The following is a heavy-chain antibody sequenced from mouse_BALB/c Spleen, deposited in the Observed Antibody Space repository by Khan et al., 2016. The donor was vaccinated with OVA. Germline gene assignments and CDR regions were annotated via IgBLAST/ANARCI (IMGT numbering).Heavy chain of an antibody. CDR2: IWGCGST. CDR3: AKRGTANYYAVDN. J-gene: IGHJ4*01. D-gene: IGHD1-2*01. CDR1: GFSLTSYG. V-gene: IGHV2-3*01. Sequence: VQLQESGPGLVAPSQSLSITCTVSGFSLTSYGVNWVRQPLGKGLEWLGLIWGCGSTNYHSTLMSRLSISKDNYQSQVFLKLRGLQTDDKATYYCAKRGTANYYAVDNWGQGASVTVSS.